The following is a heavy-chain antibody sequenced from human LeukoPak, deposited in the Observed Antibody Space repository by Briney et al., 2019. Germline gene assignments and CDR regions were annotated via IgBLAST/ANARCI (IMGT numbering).Heavy chain of an antibody. CDR1: GGSFSGYY. J-gene: IGHJ5*02. Sequence: SETLSLTCAVYGGSFSGYYWSWIRQPPGKGLEWIGEINHGGSTNYNPSLKSRVTISVDTSKNQFSLKLSSVTAADTAVYYCARAPIGYCSSTSCYFSWFDPWGQGTLVTVSS. D-gene: IGHD2-2*01. CDR2: INHGGST. CDR3: ARAPIGYCSSTSCYFSWFDP. V-gene: IGHV4-34*01.